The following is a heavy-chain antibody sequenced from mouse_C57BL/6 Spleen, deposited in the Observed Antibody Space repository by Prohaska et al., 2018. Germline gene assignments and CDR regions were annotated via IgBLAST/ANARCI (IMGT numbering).Heavy chain of an antibody. V-gene: IGHV11-2*01. CDR3: MSYGNYWYFDV. D-gene: IGHD2-1*01. Sequence: HGKTLEWIGAINSDVRAINYAPSIKDRFTIFRDNDKRTLYLQMSSVRSEDTATYFCMSYGNYWYFDVWGTGTTVTVSS. CDR2: INSDVRAI. J-gene: IGHJ1*03.